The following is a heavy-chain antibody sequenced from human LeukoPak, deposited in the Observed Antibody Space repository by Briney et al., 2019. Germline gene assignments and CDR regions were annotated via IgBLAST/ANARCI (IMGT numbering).Heavy chain of an antibody. V-gene: IGHV4-34*01. CDR3: AREPRIQLWLRRYFDY. D-gene: IGHD5-18*01. CDR2: INHSGST. Sequence: SETLSLTCAVYGESFSGYYWSWIRQPPGKGLQWIGEINHSGSTNYNPSLKSRVTISVDTSKNQFSLKLGSVTAADTAVYYCAREPRIQLWLRRYFDYWGQGTLVTVSS. J-gene: IGHJ4*02. CDR1: GESFSGYY.